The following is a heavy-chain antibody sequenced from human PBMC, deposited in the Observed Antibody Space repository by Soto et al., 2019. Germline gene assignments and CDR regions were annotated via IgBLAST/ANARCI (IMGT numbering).Heavy chain of an antibody. CDR1: GGSISSGGHY. D-gene: IGHD2-2*01. Sequence: PSETLSLTCTVSGGSISSGGHYWSWIRQHPGKGLEWIGYIYYSGSTYYNPSLKSRVTISVDTSKNQFSLKLSSVTAADTAVYYCARDQKYQLLVGYYYYGMDVWGQGTTVTVSS. J-gene: IGHJ6*02. V-gene: IGHV4-31*03. CDR3: ARDQKYQLLVGYYYYGMDV. CDR2: IYYSGST.